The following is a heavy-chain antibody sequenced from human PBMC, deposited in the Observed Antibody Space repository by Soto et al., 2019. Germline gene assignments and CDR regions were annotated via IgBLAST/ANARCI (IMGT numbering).Heavy chain of an antibody. CDR3: ASGLVAADYYYYGMDV. J-gene: IGHJ6*02. Sequence: GASVKVSCKASGYTFTSYAMHWVRQAPGQRLEWMGWINAGNGNTKYSQKFQGRVTITRDTSASTAYMELSSLRSEDTAVYYCASGLVAADYYYYGMDVWGHGTTVTVSS. V-gene: IGHV1-3*01. CDR1: GYTFTSYA. CDR2: INAGNGNT. D-gene: IGHD2-15*01.